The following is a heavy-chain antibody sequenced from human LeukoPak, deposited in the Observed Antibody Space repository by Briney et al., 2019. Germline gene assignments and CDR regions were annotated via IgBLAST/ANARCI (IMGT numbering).Heavy chain of an antibody. CDR2: IYYSGST. D-gene: IGHD5-18*01. Sequence: SQTLSLTCTVSGGSTSSGDYYWSGIRQPQGKGREWIGYIYYSGSTYYNPSLKSRVTISVDTSKNHFSLKLSSVTAADTAVYYCARASPPRGYSYGPSGYFDLWGRGTLVTVSS. J-gene: IGHJ2*01. CDR3: ARASPPRGYSYGPSGYFDL. CDR1: GGSTSSGDYY. V-gene: IGHV4-30-4*08.